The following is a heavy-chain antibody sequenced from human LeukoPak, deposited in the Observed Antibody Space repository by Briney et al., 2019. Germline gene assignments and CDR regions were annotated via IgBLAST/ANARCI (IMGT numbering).Heavy chain of an antibody. J-gene: IGHJ4*02. CDR2: ISGSGGST. CDR3: AKVSSSWSNFDY. D-gene: IGHD6-13*01. Sequence: GGSLRLSCAASGFTFSSYAMSWVRQAPGKGLEWVSAISGSGGSTYYADSVKGRFTISRDNSKNTLCLQMNSLRAEDTAVYYCAKVSSSWSNFDYWGQGTLVTVSS. CDR1: GFTFSSYA. V-gene: IGHV3-23*01.